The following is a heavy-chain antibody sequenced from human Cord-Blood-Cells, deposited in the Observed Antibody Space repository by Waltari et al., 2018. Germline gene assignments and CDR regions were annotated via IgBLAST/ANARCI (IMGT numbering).Heavy chain of an antibody. Sequence: QVQLVQSGAEVKKPGASVKVSCKASGYTFTSYGISWVRQAPGQGLEWMGWISAYKGNTNYAKKLTSRGNMTTDTSTSTAYMELRSLRSDDTAVYYCARAEGGYCSSTSCYDAFDIWGQGTMVTVSS. J-gene: IGHJ3*02. CDR3: ARAEGGYCSSTSCYDAFDI. V-gene: IGHV1-18*01. CDR1: GYTFTSYG. CDR2: ISAYKGNT. D-gene: IGHD2-2*01.